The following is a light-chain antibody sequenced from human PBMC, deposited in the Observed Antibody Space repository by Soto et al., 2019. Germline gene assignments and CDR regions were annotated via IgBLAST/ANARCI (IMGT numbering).Light chain of an antibody. CDR3: QQSFSSPWT. J-gene: IGKJ1*01. V-gene: IGKV1-5*01. CDR2: DAS. CDR1: QSVSSW. Sequence: DIQMTQSPSTLSASVGDRVTITCRASQSVSSWLAWYQQKPGKAPKILIYDASSLESGVPSRFSGSGSGTEFTLTISSLQPDDFATYFCQQSFSSPWTFGQGTKV.